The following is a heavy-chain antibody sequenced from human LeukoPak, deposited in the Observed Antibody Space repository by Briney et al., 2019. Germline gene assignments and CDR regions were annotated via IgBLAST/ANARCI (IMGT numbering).Heavy chain of an antibody. Sequence: SGTLSLTCAVSGGSISSSNWWSWVRQPPGKGLEWIGEIYHSGSTNYNPSLKSRVTISVDKSKNQFSLKLSSVTAADTAVYYCASPAGPSYYYGMDVWGQGTTVTVSS. J-gene: IGHJ6*02. D-gene: IGHD3-10*01. CDR2: IYHSGST. CDR3: ASPAGPSYYYGMDV. CDR1: GGSISSSNW. V-gene: IGHV4-4*02.